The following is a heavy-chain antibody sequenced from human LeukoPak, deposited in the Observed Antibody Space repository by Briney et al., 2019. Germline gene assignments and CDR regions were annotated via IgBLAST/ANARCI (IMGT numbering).Heavy chain of an antibody. D-gene: IGHD4-23*01. CDR2: ISYDGSNK. V-gene: IGHV3-30-3*01. CDR1: GFTFSSYA. Sequence: GGSLRLSCAASGFTFSSYAMHWVRQAPGKGLEWVAVISYDGSNKYYADFVKGRFTISRDNSKNTVYVQMNSLRVEDTAVYYCARDGTVVTGAFDYWGQGTLVTVSS. CDR3: ARDGTVVTGAFDY. J-gene: IGHJ4*02.